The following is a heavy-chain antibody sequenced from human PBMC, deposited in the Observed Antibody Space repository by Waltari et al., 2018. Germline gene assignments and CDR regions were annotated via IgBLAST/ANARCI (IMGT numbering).Heavy chain of an antibody. CDR1: GFTVSSNY. J-gene: IGHJ4*02. Sequence: EVQLVESGGGLIQPGGSLRLSCAASGFTVSSNYLSWVRQAPGKGLEGVSVIYSGGSTYYADSVKGRFTISRDNSKNTLYLQMNSLRAEDTAVYYCAKIAAAGPLVDYWGQGTLVTVSS. V-gene: IGHV3-53*01. CDR2: IYSGGST. D-gene: IGHD6-13*01. CDR3: AKIAAAGPLVDY.